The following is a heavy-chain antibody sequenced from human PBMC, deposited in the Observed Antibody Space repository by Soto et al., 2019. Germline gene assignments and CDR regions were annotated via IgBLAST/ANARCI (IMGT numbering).Heavy chain of an antibody. CDR2: IIPIFGTA. D-gene: IGHD3-10*01. Sequence: SVKVSCKASGGTFSSYAISWVRQAPGQGLEWMGGIIPIFGTANYAQKFQGRVTITADKSTSTAYMELSSLRSEDTAVYYCARDTMVRGSNAFDIWGQGTMVTVSS. CDR3: ARDTMVRGSNAFDI. V-gene: IGHV1-69*06. J-gene: IGHJ3*02. CDR1: GGTFSSYA.